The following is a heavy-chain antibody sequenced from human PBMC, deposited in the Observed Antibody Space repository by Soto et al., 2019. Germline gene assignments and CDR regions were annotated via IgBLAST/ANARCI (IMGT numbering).Heavy chain of an antibody. CDR3: ARGFSIKAGYSSSWYGGDYYYYGMDV. D-gene: IGHD6-13*01. V-gene: IGHV4-34*01. CDR2: INHSGST. Sequence: PSETLSLTCAVYGGSFSGYYWSWIRQPPGKGLEWIGEINHSGSTNYNPSLKSRVTISVDTSKNQFSLKLSSVTAADTAVYYCARGFSIKAGYSSSWYGGDYYYYGMDVWGQGTTVTVS. CDR1: GGSFSGYY. J-gene: IGHJ6*02.